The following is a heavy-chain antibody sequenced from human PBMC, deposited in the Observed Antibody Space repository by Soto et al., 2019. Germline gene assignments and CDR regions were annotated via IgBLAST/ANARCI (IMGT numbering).Heavy chain of an antibody. CDR1: GFSLSNARMG. J-gene: IGHJ4*02. V-gene: IGHV2-26*01. CDR3: ARITLGYCSGGSCSTFDY. D-gene: IGHD2-15*01. CDR2: IFSNDEK. Sequence: QVTLKESGPVLVKPTETLTLTCTVSGFSLSNARMGVSWIRQPPGKALEWLAHIFSNDEKSYSTTLKSRLTISNDTSKSQVVLTMTNVDPVDTATYYCARITLGYCSGGSCSTFDYWGQGTLVTVSS.